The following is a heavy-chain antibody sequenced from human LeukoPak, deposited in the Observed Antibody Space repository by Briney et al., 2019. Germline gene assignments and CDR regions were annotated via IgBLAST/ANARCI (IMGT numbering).Heavy chain of an antibody. CDR1: GCIFSDYD. D-gene: IGHD3-16*01. Sequence: GGSLRLSCSASGCIFSDYDMNWVRQAPGKGLGWVSAISGRSSHIYYGESVKGRFTISRDNAKNSLYLQMDSLGVEDTAVYYCGRAFPPLRTSSAGDLWGQGTLVIVSS. CDR2: ISGRSSHI. V-gene: IGHV3-21*01. J-gene: IGHJ1*01. CDR3: GRAFPPLRTSSAGDL.